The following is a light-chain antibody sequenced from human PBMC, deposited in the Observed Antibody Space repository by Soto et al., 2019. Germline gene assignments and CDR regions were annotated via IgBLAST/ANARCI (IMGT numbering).Light chain of an antibody. CDR3: QQYDDWPPLT. CDR1: QSVGSN. J-gene: IGKJ2*01. CDR2: GAS. V-gene: IGKV3-15*01. Sequence: EIVMTQSPVTLSVSPGERATLSCRASQSVGSNLAWYQQKPGQAPRLLIYGASTGATGIPARFSGSGSGTEFTLTISSLLSEDLAVYYCQQYDDWPPLTFGQGTKLEMK.